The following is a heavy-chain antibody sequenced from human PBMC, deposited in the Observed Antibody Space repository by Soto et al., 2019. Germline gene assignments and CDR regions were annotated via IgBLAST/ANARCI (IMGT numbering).Heavy chain of an antibody. V-gene: IGHV3-9*01. CDR2: ISWNSGSI. D-gene: IGHD1-26*01. Sequence: QPGGSLRLSCAASGFTFDDYAMHWVRQAPGKGLEWVSGISWNSGSIGYADSVKGRFTISRDNAKNSLYLQMNSLRAEDTALYYCAKDIRWELRGPFDYWGQGTLVTVSS. CDR3: AKDIRWELRGPFDY. CDR1: GFTFDDYA. J-gene: IGHJ4*02.